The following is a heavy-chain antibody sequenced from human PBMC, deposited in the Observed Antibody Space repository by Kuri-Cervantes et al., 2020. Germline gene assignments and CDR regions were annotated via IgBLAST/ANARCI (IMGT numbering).Heavy chain of an antibody. D-gene: IGHD3-3*01. Sequence: GGSLRLSCAASGFTFSSYWMSWVRQAPGKGLEWVANIKEDGSEKYYVDSVKGRFTISRDNAKNSLYLQMNSLRAEDTAIYYCGRGGAYYADYWGQGTLVTVSS. V-gene: IGHV3-7*01. CDR3: GRGGAYYADY. CDR1: GFTFSSYW. J-gene: IGHJ4*02. CDR2: IKEDGSEK.